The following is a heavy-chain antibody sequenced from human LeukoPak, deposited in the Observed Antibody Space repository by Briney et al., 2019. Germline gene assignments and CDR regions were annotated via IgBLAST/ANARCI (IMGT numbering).Heavy chain of an antibody. J-gene: IGHJ3*02. Sequence: SETLSLTCIVSGGSISSSSYYWGWIRQPPGKGLEWIGSISYSGSTYYNPSLKSPVTISVDTSKNQFSLRLTSLTAADTAVYYCARHGGSSYGYAFDIWGQGTMVTVSS. CDR3: ARHGGSSYGYAFDI. CDR2: ISYSGST. V-gene: IGHV4-39*01. D-gene: IGHD2-15*01. CDR1: GGSISSSSYY.